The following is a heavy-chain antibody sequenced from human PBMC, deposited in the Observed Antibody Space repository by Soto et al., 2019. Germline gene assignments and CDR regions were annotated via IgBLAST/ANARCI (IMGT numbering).Heavy chain of an antibody. CDR3: ARDRRQFVPNPATFDI. CDR1: GYTFRNYG. V-gene: IGHV1-18*01. D-gene: IGHD6-6*01. Sequence: QVQLLQSGPELMKPGASVKLSCKASGYTFRNYGINWVRQAPGQGLEWMGWISAYNGDTNYAHNFQGRVTMATDTPTRTAYMELRCLTSGVTAVYYCARDRRQFVPNPATFDIWGQGTTVTVSS. CDR2: ISAYNGDT. J-gene: IGHJ3*02.